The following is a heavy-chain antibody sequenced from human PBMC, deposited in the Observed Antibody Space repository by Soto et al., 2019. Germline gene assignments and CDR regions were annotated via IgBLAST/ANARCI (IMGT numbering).Heavy chain of an antibody. J-gene: IGHJ3*02. CDR3: ALRPHPEHDAFDI. Sequence: GASVKVSCKASGGTFSSYAISWVRQAPGQGLEWMGGIIPIFGTANYAQKFQGRVTITADESTSTAYMELSSLRSEDTAVYYCALRPHPEHDAFDIWGQGTMVTVSS. V-gene: IGHV1-69*13. CDR1: GGTFSSYA. CDR2: IIPIFGTA.